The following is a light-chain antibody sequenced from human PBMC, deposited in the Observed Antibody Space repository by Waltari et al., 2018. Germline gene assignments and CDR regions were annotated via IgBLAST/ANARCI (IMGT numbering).Light chain of an antibody. V-gene: IGKV1-5*01. J-gene: IGKJ4*01. Sequence: DIQMTQSPSTLSVSVGDRVTITCRASQSISAWLAWYQLRPGKAPKLLISDASILERGVPSRFSGSGSGTEFTLTINSLQPDDFATYYCHQYTNFPLTFGGGTTVEIK. CDR3: HQYTNFPLT. CDR1: QSISAW. CDR2: DAS.